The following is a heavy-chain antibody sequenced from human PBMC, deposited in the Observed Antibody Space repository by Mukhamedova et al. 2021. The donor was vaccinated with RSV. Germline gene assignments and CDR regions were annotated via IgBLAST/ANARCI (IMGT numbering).Heavy chain of an antibody. Sequence: GLEWVANIKQDGSEKYYVDSVKGRFTISRDNAKNSLYLQMNSLRAEDTAVYYCARGTQWYYYYGMDVWGQGTTVTGPS. CDR3: ARGTQWYYYYGMDV. CDR2: IKQDGSEK. J-gene: IGHJ6*02. D-gene: IGHD6-19*01. V-gene: IGHV3-7*03.